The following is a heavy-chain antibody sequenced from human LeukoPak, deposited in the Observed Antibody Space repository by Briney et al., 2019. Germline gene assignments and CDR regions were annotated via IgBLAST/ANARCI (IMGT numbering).Heavy chain of an antibody. CDR3: ARDLRVSRVAVAGMGDSY. D-gene: IGHD6-19*01. CDR2: ISAYNGNT. V-gene: IGHV1-18*04. CDR1: GYTFTSYG. Sequence: ASVKVSCKASGYTFTSYGISWVRQAPGQGLEWMGLISAYNGNTNYAQKLQGRVTMTTDTSTSTAYMELRSLRSDDTAVYYCARDLRVSRVAVAGMGDSYWGQGTLVTVSS. J-gene: IGHJ4*02.